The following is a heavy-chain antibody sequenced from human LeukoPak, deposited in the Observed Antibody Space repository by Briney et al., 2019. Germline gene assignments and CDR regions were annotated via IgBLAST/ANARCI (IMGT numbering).Heavy chain of an antibody. Sequence: ASVKLSCNASGHTFTSYDINWVRHPTGQGLEWMGWINPNSGNTGYAQKFQGRVTMTRNTSISTAYMELSSLRSEDTAVYYCARGRHGWFDPWGQGTLVTVSS. J-gene: IGHJ5*02. CDR1: GHTFTSYD. CDR3: ARGRHGWFDP. V-gene: IGHV1-8*01. CDR2: INPNSGNT.